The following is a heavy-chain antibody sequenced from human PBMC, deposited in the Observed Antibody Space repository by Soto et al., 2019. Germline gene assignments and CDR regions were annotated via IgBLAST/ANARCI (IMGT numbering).Heavy chain of an antibody. V-gene: IGHV3-48*03. CDR1: GFTFSSYE. J-gene: IGHJ4*02. CDR2: ISSSGSTI. Sequence: QPGGSLRLSCAASGFTFSSYEMNWVRQAPGKGLEWVSYISSSGSTIYYADSVKGRFTISRDNAKNSLYLQMNSLRAEDTAVYYCARTGRTTLNYWGQGTLVTVSS. D-gene: IGHD4-17*01. CDR3: ARTGRTTLNY.